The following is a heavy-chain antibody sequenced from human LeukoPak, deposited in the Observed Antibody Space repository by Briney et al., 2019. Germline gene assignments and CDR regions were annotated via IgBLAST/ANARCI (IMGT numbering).Heavy chain of an antibody. CDR2: IYHSGTT. CDR1: GDSFSSGGYS. V-gene: IGHV4-30-2*01. D-gene: IGHD2-15*01. Sequence: SQTLSLTCAVSGDSFSSGGYSWTWIRQPPGKGLEWIGYIYHSGTTYYNPSLKSRVTISVDRSKNQFSLKLSSVTAADTAGYYCARGVSVAGSLQHWGQGTLVTVSS. J-gene: IGHJ1*01. CDR3: ARGVSVAGSLQH.